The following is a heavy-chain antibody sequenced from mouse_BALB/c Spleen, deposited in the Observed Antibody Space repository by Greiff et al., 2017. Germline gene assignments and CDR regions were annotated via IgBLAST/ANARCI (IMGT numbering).Heavy chain of an antibody. CDR1: GFTFSSYG. D-gene: IGHD1-1*02. V-gene: IGHV5-6-3*01. Sequence: EVQRVESGGGLVQPGGSLKLSCAASGFTFSSYGMSWVRQTPDKRLELVATINSNGGSTYYPDSVKGRFTISRDNAKNTLYLQMSSLKSEDTAMYYCAREYYRGLFAYWGQGTLVTVSA. CDR2: INSNGGST. CDR3: AREYYRGLFAY. J-gene: IGHJ3*01.